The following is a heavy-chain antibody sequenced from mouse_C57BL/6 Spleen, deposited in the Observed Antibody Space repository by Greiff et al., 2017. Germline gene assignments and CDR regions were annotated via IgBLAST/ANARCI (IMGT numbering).Heavy chain of an antibody. V-gene: IGHV14-1*01. CDR2: IDPEDGDT. CDR3: TTGIYYGNDYFDY. J-gene: IGHJ2*01. D-gene: IGHD2-1*01. CDR1: GFNINDYY. Sequence: VQLQQSGAELVRPGASVTLSCTASGFNINDYYMHWVKQRPEPGLEWIGRIDPEDGDTDYAPKFQGKATMTADTSSNTAYLQLSSLTSEDTAVYYCTTGIYYGNDYFDYWGQGTTLTVSS.